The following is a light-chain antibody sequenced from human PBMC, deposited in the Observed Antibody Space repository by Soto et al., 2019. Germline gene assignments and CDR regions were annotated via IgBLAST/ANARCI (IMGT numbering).Light chain of an antibody. J-gene: IGKJ1*01. V-gene: IGKV1-27*01. CDR3: QKYNGTPRT. CDR1: QDISGH. Sequence: DIQMTQSPSSLSASVGDRVTITCRASQDISGHLAWYQQKAGKVPKLLIAEASSLQSGVPSRFSGSGSGTEFTLTITSLQPEDVATYYCQKYNGTPRTFGQGTKVELK. CDR2: EAS.